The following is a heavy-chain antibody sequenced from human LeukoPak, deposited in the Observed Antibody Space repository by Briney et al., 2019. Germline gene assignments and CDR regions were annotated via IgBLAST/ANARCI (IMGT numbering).Heavy chain of an antibody. CDR2: IYYSGST. CDR1: GGSISSSSYY. Sequence: PSETLSLTCTVSGGSISSSSYYWGWIRQPPGKGLEWIGSIYYSGSTYYNPSLKSRVTISVDTSKNQFFLKMSSVTAADTAVYYCARVGRLLNPGDILTGYYYYYYYMDVWGKGTTVTISS. CDR3: ARVGRLLNPGDILTGYYYYYYYMDV. J-gene: IGHJ6*03. D-gene: IGHD3-9*01. V-gene: IGHV4-39*01.